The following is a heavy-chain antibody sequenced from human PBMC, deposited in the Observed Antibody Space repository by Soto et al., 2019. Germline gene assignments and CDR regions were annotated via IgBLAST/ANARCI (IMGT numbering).Heavy chain of an antibody. CDR1: GYTFSGYY. CDR3: TRARYCSGGTCFGNFFDP. Sequence: GASVKVSCKTSGYTFSGYYIHWVRQAPGQGLEWLGWISPNSGGTNYAQRFQGRVTMTRDTSSSTVYMEMSRLTSDDTAVYHCTRARYCSGGTCFGNFFDPWGQGTLVTVSS. V-gene: IGHV1-2*02. J-gene: IGHJ5*02. D-gene: IGHD2-15*01. CDR2: ISPNSGGT.